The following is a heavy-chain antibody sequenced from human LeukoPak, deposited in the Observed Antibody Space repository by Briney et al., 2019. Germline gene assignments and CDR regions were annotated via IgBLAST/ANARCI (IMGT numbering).Heavy chain of an antibody. CDR3: ARVNMVGPILEDYYFYMDV. Sequence: GASVKASCKASGYTFTSYGFSWVRQAPGQGLEWMGWISAYNGYTYNSQKFQGRVTMTTDTSTTTAYMELRSLKSDDTAVYYCARVNMVGPILEDYYFYMDVWGKGTAVTVSS. D-gene: IGHD1-26*01. CDR1: GYTFTSYG. J-gene: IGHJ6*03. V-gene: IGHV1-18*01. CDR2: ISAYNGYT.